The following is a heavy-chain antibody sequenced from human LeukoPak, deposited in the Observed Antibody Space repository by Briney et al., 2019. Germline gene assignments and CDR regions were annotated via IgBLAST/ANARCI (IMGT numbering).Heavy chain of an antibody. D-gene: IGHD2-21*02. CDR2: INPSGGST. Sequence: ASVKVSCKASGYTFTSYGISWVRQAPGQGLEWMGIINPSGGSTSYAQKFQGRVTMTRDTSTSTVYMELSSLRSEDTAVYYCAREVVTAQYYFDYWGQGTLVTVSS. V-gene: IGHV1-46*01. J-gene: IGHJ4*02. CDR3: AREVVTAQYYFDY. CDR1: GYTFTSYG.